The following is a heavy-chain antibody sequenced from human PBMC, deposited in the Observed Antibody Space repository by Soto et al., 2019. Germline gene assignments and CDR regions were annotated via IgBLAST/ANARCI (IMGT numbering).Heavy chain of an antibody. CDR1: GGSLTGYY. J-gene: IGHJ4*02. Sequence: QVQLQQWGAGLLKPSETLSLTCAVNGGSLTGYYWSWIRQPPGKGLEWIGEIKDGGSTNYSPSLRGRATISSDTSNNQFSLKLNSVTAADTAVYYCARGQEGIVATHLDQGALVTVSS. CDR2: IKDGGST. CDR3: ARGQEGIVATH. V-gene: IGHV4-34*01. D-gene: IGHD5-12*01.